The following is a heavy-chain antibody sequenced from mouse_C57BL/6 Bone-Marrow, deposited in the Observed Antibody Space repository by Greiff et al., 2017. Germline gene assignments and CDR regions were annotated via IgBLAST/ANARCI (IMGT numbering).Heavy chain of an antibody. CDR1: GFTFSSYT. J-gene: IGHJ2*01. CDR3: ARDNGSSEYYFDY. V-gene: IGHV5-9*01. CDR2: ISGGGGNT. D-gene: IGHD1-1*01. Sequence: EVKLVESGGGLVKPGGSLKLSCAASGFTFSSYTMSWVRQTPEKRLEWVATISGGGGNTYYQDSVKGRFTISRDNAKNTLYLQLSSLRSEDTALYYYARDNGSSEYYFDYWGQGTTLTVSS.